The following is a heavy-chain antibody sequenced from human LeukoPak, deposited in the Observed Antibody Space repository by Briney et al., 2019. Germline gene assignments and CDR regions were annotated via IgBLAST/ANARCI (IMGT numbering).Heavy chain of an antibody. CDR3: ARGGNWNYEGDTFEI. Sequence: PGGSLRLSCAASGFTFSSYTMNWVRQAPGKGLEWVSSISSSSSYIYYADSVKGRFTISRDSAKNSLYLQMNSLRAEDTAVYYCARGGNWNYEGDTFEIWGQGTMVTVSS. D-gene: IGHD1-7*01. V-gene: IGHV3-21*01. CDR2: ISSSSSYI. J-gene: IGHJ3*02. CDR1: GFTFSSYT.